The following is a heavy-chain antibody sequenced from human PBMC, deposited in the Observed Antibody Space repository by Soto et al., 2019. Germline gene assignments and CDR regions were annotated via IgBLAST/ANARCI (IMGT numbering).Heavy chain of an antibody. CDR2: IYYSGST. Sequence: PSETLSLTCTVSGGSISSSSYYWGWIRQPPGKGLEWIGSIYYSGSTYYNPALQSRVTISVDTSKNQFSLKLSSVTAADKAVYYCASATSGGIAARWSSYCYYYGMDVWGQGTTVTVSS. CDR1: GGSISSSSYY. V-gene: IGHV4-39*01. D-gene: IGHD6-6*01. J-gene: IGHJ6*02. CDR3: ASATSGGIAARWSSYCYYYGMDV.